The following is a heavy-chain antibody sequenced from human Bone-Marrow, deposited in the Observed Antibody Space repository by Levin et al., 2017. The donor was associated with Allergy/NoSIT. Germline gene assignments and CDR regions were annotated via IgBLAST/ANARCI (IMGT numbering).Heavy chain of an antibody. CDR1: GFTFSSYA. D-gene: IGHD2-21*02. Sequence: GGSLRLSCAASGFTFSSYAMHWVRQAPGKGLEWVAVISYDGSNKYYADSVKGRFTISRDNSKNTLYLQMNSLRAEDTAVYYCASSRGSGGDCCNFDAFDIWGQGTMVTVSS. CDR2: ISYDGSNK. CDR3: ASSRGSGGDCCNFDAFDI. J-gene: IGHJ3*02. V-gene: IGHV3-30-3*01.